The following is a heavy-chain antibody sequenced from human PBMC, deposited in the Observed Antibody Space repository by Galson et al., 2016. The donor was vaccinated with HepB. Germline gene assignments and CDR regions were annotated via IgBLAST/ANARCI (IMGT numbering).Heavy chain of an antibody. CDR2: ISGSGGST. J-gene: IGHJ4*02. D-gene: IGHD3-22*01. CDR3: AKARPITMLVVLGEADFDY. Sequence: GLEWVSAISGSGGSTYYADSVKGRFTISRDNSKNTLYLQMNSLRAEDTAVYYCAKARPITMLVVLGEADFDYWGQGTLVTVSS. V-gene: IGHV3-23*01.